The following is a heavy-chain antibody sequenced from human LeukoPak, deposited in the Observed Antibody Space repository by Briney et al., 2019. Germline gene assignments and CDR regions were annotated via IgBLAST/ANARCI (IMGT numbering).Heavy chain of an antibody. CDR2: ISGSGGST. V-gene: IGHV3-23*01. D-gene: IGHD3-22*01. Sequence: GGSLRLSCAASGFTFSNYAMSWVRQAPGKGLEWVSAISGSGGSTYYADSVKGRFTISRDNSKNTLYLQMNSLRAEDTAVYYCAKDQFYYDSRGAYYYYYYYMDVWGKGTTVTISS. CDR1: GFTFSNYA. J-gene: IGHJ6*03. CDR3: AKDQFYYDSRGAYYYYYYYMDV.